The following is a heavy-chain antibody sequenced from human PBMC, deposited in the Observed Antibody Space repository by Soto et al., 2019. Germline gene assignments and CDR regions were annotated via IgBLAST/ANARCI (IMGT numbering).Heavy chain of an antibody. CDR2: IIPIFGTA. D-gene: IGHD5-12*01. J-gene: IGHJ4*02. Sequence: GASVKVSCKASGGTFSSYAISWVRQAPGQGLEWMGGIIPIFGTANYAQKFQGRVTITADESTSTAYMELSSLRSEDTAVYYCARCGYSGYFYYFDYWGQGTLVTASS. CDR3: ARCGYSGYFYYFDY. V-gene: IGHV1-69*13. CDR1: GGTFSSYA.